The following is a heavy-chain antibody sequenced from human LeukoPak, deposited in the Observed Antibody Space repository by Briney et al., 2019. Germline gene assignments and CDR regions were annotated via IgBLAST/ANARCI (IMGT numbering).Heavy chain of an antibody. CDR2: IYYSGST. CDR3: AGLTYYYGSGRVHHFDP. Sequence: SETLSLTRAVSGGSHSSGDYYGSWIRQPPGKGLGWIGYIYYSGSTYYNPSLKSRVTISVDTSKNQFSLKLSSVTAANTAVYYCAGLTYYYGSGRVHHFDPWGQGTLVTVSS. CDR1: GGSHSSGDYY. J-gene: IGHJ5*02. V-gene: IGHV4-30-4*01. D-gene: IGHD3-10*01.